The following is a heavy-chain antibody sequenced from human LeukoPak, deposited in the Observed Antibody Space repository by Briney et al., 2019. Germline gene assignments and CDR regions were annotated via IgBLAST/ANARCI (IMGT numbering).Heavy chain of an antibody. J-gene: IGHJ3*02. CDR3: ARDCGGDCQDAFDI. Sequence: PGGSLRLSCAASGFTFSSYEMNWVRQAPGKGLEWVSSISSSSSYIYYADSVKGRFTISRDNAKNSLYLQMNSLRAEDTAVYYCARDCGGDCQDAFDIWGQGTMVTVSS. CDR2: ISSSSSYI. D-gene: IGHD2-21*02. V-gene: IGHV3-21*01. CDR1: GFTFSSYE.